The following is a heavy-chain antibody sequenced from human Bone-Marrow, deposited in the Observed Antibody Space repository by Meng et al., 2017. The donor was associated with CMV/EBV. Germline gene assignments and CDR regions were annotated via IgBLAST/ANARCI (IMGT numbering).Heavy chain of an antibody. CDR3: ARDGRRSIAADYYGMAV. CDR2: IYYSGST. J-gene: IGHJ6*02. V-gene: IGHV4-61*01. Sequence: SETLSLTCTVSGGSVSSGSYYWSWIRQPPGKGLEWIGYIYYSGSTNYNPSLKSRVTISVDTSKNQFSLKLSSVTAADTAVYYCARDGRRSIAADYYGMAVWGQWNTVHVAS. CDR1: GGSVSSGSYY. D-gene: IGHD6-25*01.